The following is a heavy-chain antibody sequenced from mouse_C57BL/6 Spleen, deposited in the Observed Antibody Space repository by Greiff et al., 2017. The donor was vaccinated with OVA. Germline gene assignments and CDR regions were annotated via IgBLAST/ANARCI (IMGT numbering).Heavy chain of an antibody. D-gene: IGHD2-1*01. V-gene: IGHV1-66*01. CDR2: IYPVSGNT. CDR3: ARSDYGNYYFDY. J-gene: IGHJ2*01. CDR1: GYSFTSYY. Sequence: VQLQQSGPELVKPGASVKISCKASGYSFTSYYIHWVKQRPGQGLEWIGWIYPVSGNTKYNEKFKGKATLTADTSSSTAYMQLSSLTSEDSAVYYCARSDYGNYYFDYWGQGTTLTVSS.